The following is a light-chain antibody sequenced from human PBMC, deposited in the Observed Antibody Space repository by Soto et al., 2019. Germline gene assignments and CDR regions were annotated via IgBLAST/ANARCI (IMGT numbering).Light chain of an antibody. Sequence: ENVLTQSPATQSLSPGERATLSCRASQSVINYLAWYQQKPGQAPRLLIYDTSNRATGIPARFSGSGSGTDFTLIISSLEPEDFAVYYCQQRANWPLTFGGGTKVDI. CDR3: QQRANWPLT. CDR1: QSVINY. J-gene: IGKJ4*01. V-gene: IGKV3-11*01. CDR2: DTS.